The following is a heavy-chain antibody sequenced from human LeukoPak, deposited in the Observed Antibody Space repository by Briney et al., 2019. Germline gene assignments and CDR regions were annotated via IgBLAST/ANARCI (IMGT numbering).Heavy chain of an antibody. CDR1: GFTFSSYS. CDR3: AREEYSGSYYFDY. D-gene: IGHD1-26*01. V-gene: IGHV3-21*01. Sequence: PGGFLRLSCAASGFTFSSYSMNWVRPAPGKGLGWVSSISSSSSYIYYADSVKGRFTISRDNAKNSLYLQMNSLRAEDTAVYYCAREEYSGSYYFDYWGQGTLVTVSS. CDR2: ISSSSSYI. J-gene: IGHJ4*02.